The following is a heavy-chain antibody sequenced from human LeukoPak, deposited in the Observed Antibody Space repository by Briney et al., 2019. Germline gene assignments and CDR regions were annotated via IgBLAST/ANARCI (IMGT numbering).Heavy chain of an antibody. CDR2: IYSGGAT. CDR1: GITVSTNY. V-gene: IGHV3-66*04. CDR3: ARLHYDVLTGPFDY. J-gene: IGHJ4*02. Sequence: GGSLRLSCAASGITVSTNYMSWVRQAPGKGLEWVSIIYSGGATFYADSAKGRFTISRENSKNTLWLQMNSVRAEDTAVYYCARLHYDVLTGPFDYWGQGTLVTVSS. D-gene: IGHD3-9*01.